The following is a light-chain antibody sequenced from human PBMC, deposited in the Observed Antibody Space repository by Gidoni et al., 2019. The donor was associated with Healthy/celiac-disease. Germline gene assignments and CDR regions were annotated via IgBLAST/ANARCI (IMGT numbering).Light chain of an antibody. J-gene: IGKJ4*01. CDR1: QSVSSY. CDR3: QQRSNWPLT. Sequence: ESVLTQSPATLSLSPGERATLSCRASQSVSSYVAWYQQKPGQAPRLLIYAASNRATGLPAWFSGSGSGTDFTLTISILAPEDFAVYYCQQRSNWPLTFGGGTKVEIK. V-gene: IGKV3-11*01. CDR2: AAS.